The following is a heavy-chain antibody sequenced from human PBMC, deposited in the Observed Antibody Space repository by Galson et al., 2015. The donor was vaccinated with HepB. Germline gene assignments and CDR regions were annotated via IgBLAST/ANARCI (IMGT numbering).Heavy chain of an antibody. V-gene: IGHV3-23*01. J-gene: IGHJ6*02. CDR1: GFIFSSYA. D-gene: IGHD6-19*01. CDR3: AHQGLKADNGIDV. Sequence: SLRLSCAASGFIFSSYAMGWVRRAPGKGLEWVSAISSSGDRPYYADSVKGRCTISRDTSKKTLYLQMNSRRAEGMAVYYCAHQGLKADNGIDVWGQGTTVTVSS. CDR2: ISSSGDRP.